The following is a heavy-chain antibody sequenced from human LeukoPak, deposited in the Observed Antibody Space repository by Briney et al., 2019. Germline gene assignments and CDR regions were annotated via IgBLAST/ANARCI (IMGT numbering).Heavy chain of an antibody. J-gene: IGHJ4*02. Sequence: PSETLSLTCSVSGGSISSSSYYWGWIRQPPGKGLEWIGSIYYSGSTYYNLSLKSRVTISVDTSKNQFSLKLSSVTAADTAVYHCARHSSYYGNFDYWGQGTLVTVSS. D-gene: IGHD3-10*01. CDR1: GGSISSSSYY. CDR2: IYYSGST. CDR3: ARHSSYYGNFDY. V-gene: IGHV4-39*01.